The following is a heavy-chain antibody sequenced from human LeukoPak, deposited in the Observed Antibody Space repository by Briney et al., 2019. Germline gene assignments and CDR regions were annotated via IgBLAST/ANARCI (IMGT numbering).Heavy chain of an antibody. Sequence: ASVKVSCKASGYTFTSYGISWVQQAPGQGLEWMGWISAYNGNTNYAQKLQGRVTMTTDTSTSTAYMELRSLRSDDTAVYYCARVATRKWELLYYFDYWGQGTLVTVSS. CDR1: GYTFTSYG. J-gene: IGHJ4*02. V-gene: IGHV1-18*01. D-gene: IGHD1-26*01. CDR2: ISAYNGNT. CDR3: ARVATRKWELLYYFDY.